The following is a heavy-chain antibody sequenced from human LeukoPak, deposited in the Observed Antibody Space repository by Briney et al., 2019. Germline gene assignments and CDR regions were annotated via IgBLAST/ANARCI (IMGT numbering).Heavy chain of an antibody. Sequence: GGSLRLSCAASGFTFSSYWMSWVRQAPGKGLEWVANIKEDGREKYYVDSVKGRFTISRDNAKNSLYLQMNSLRAEDTAVYYCARVRGIAVAGTASIYFDYWGKGTLVTVSS. CDR3: ARVRGIAVAGTASIYFDY. CDR2: IKEDGREK. V-gene: IGHV3-7*01. CDR1: GFTFSSYW. J-gene: IGHJ4*02. D-gene: IGHD6-19*01.